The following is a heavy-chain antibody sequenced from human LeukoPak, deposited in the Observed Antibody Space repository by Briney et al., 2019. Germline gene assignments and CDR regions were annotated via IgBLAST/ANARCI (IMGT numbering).Heavy chain of an antibody. CDR3: AKDITDYDYGDYDEGDAFDI. V-gene: IGHV3-30*18. CDR1: GFTFSSYG. J-gene: IGHJ3*02. Sequence: GGSLRLSCAASGFTFSSYGMHWVRQAPGKGLEWVAVISYDGSNKYYADSVKGRFTISRDNSKNTLYLQMNSLRAEDTAVYYCAKDITDYDYGDYDEGDAFDIWGQGTMVTVSS. D-gene: IGHD4-17*01. CDR2: ISYDGSNK.